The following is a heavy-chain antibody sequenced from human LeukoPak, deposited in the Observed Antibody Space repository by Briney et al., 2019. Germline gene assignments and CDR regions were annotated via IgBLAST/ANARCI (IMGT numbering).Heavy chain of an antibody. V-gene: IGHV1-2*02. CDR3: ARDFTPSGRLDP. CDR1: GYTFTSYY. CDR2: INPNSGGT. J-gene: IGHJ5*02. Sequence: ASVKVSCKASGYTFTSYYMHWVRQAPGQGLEWMGWINPNSGGTNYAQKFQGRVTMTRDTSISTAYMELSRLRSDDTAVYYCARDFTPSGRLDPWGQGTLVTVSS. D-gene: IGHD1-1*01.